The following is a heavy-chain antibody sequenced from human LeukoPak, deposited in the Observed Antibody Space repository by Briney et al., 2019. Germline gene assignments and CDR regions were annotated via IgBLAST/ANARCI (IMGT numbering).Heavy chain of an antibody. CDR3: AKDRSCTNDLCHGDFDY. D-gene: IGHD2-8*01. V-gene: IGHV3-23*01. CDR2: ISGSGGST. CDR1: GFTFSSYA. Sequence: PGVSLRLSCAASGFTFSSYAVSGVREAPGKALEGGSSISGSGGSTDSADSVKGRFTISRDNSKNTLYLQINSLRAEATALYHCAKDRSCTNDLCHGDFDYWGQGTLVTVSS. J-gene: IGHJ4*02.